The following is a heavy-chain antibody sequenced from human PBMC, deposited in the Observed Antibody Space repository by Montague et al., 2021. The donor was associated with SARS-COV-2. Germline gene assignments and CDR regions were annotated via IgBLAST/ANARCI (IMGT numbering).Heavy chain of an antibody. J-gene: IGHJ3*02. Sequence: SLRLSCAASGFTFGGYAMSWVRQAPGKGLEWVGFIRSKAYGGTTEYAASVKGRFTISRDDSKSIAYLQMNSLKTEDTAVYYCTRYTPTFNDYVWGSYRYTSPGAFDIWGQGTMVTVSS. CDR3: TRYTPTFNDYVWGSYRYTSPGAFDI. V-gene: IGHV3-49*04. CDR1: GFTFGGYA. D-gene: IGHD3-16*02. CDR2: IRSKAYGGTT.